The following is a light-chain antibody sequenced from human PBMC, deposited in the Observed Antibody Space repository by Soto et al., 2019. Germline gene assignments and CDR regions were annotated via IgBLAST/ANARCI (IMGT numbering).Light chain of an antibody. J-gene: IGLJ2*01. CDR1: SSNIGAGYD. CDR3: QSYDSSLSVVV. CDR2: GKT. Sequence: QLVLTQPPSVSGAPGQRVTISCTGGSSNIGAGYDVHWYQQLPGTAPKVLIYGKTNRPSGVPDRFSGSKSGTSASLAITGLQAEDEADYYCQSYDSSLSVVVFGGGTKLTVL. V-gene: IGLV1-40*01.